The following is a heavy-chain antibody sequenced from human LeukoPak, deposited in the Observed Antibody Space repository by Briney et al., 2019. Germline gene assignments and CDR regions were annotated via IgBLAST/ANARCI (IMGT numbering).Heavy chain of an antibody. CDR1: GFTFSSYA. J-gene: IGHJ4*02. CDR2: ISYDGRNK. D-gene: IGHD4-11*01. Sequence: GGSLRLSCAASGFTFSSYAMHWVRQAPGKGLEWVAFISYDGRNKYYADSVKGRFTISRDNSNNTLYLQMNSLRVEDTAVYYCARGYSDWLRWGQGTQVTVSS. CDR3: ARGYSDWLR. V-gene: IGHV3-30*04.